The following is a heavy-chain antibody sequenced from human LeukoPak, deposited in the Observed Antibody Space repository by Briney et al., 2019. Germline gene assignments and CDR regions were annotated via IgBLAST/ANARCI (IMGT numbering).Heavy chain of an antibody. V-gene: IGHV4-4*07. CDR2: MYTRGIT. CDR3: ARVGGGNFDY. Sequence: SETLSLTCTVSGASINSYYWCWVRQPAGKGLEWIGCMYTRGITSYNPSLKSRVTVSVDTSKNQFSLKLTSVTAADTAVFYCARVGGGNFDYWGQGTLVTVSS. J-gene: IGHJ4*02. CDR1: GASINSYY. D-gene: IGHD1-26*01.